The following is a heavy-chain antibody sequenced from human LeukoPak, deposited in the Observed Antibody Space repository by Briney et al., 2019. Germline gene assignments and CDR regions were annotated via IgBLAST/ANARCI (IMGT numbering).Heavy chain of an antibody. CDR3: ADYRKPQGLDY. Sequence: GGSLRLSCEVSEFPFSIYAMAWVRQAPGQGLEWVSAIDASGSDTYYTDSVKGRFTISGDNSKNTVYLRMNSLRVEDTAVYYCADYRKPQGLDYWGQGTLVTVSS. V-gene: IGHV3-23*01. J-gene: IGHJ4*02. CDR1: EFPFSIYA. D-gene: IGHD1-14*01. CDR2: IDASGSDT.